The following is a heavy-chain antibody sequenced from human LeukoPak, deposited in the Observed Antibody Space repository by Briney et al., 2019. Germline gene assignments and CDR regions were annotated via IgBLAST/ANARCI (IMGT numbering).Heavy chain of an antibody. CDR1: GYTFTTYG. V-gene: IGHV1-18*01. CDR3: ARDYYGSGSYRGSDY. CDR2: ISGYNGNT. D-gene: IGHD3-10*01. J-gene: IGHJ4*02. Sequence: GASVKVSCKTSGYTFTTYGITWVRQAPGQGLEWMGWISGYNGNTNYAQKLQGRVTMTTDTSTSTAYMELRSLRSDDTAVYYCARDYYGSGSYRGSDYWGQGTLVTVSS.